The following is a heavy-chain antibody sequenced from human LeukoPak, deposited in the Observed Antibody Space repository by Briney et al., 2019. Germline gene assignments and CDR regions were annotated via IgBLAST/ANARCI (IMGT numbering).Heavy chain of an antibody. CDR2: IYYSGST. Sequence: SETLSLTCTVSGGSISSYYWSWIRQPPGKGLEWIGYIYYSGSTNYNPSLKSRVTISVDTSKNQFSLKLSSVTAADTAVYYCARDAASPLWFGNYYYMDVWGKGTTVTISS. CDR1: GGSISSYY. V-gene: IGHV4-59*01. CDR3: ARDAASPLWFGNYYYMDV. D-gene: IGHD3-10*01. J-gene: IGHJ6*03.